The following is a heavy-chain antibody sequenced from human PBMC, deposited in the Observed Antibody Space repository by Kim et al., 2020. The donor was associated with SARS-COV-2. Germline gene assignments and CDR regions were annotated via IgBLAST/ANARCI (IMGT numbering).Heavy chain of an antibody. CDR2: VNQKVDAT. J-gene: IGHJ4*02. D-gene: IGHD3-10*01. Sequence: GGSLRLSCVASGFTFSAYWMNWVRQAPGKGLEWVANVNQKVDATHYVDSVRGRFTISRDNTRTSLYLQMNSLRAEDSAVYYCARDFSASGSLDYWGQGTLVIVSS. V-gene: IGHV3-7*03. CDR1: GFTFSAYW. CDR3: ARDFSASGSLDY.